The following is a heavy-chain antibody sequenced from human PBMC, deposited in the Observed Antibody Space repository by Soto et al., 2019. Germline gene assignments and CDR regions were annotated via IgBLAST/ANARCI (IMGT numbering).Heavy chain of an antibody. CDR2: VSGYNGNT. V-gene: IGHV1-18*04. Sequence: GASVKVSCKASGYIFTSYYIHWVRQAPGQGLGWMGWVSGYNGNTNYAERLQGRVTMTTDTSTSTAYMELKSLRYDDTAVYYCAREGQLGYWGQGTPVTVSS. CDR3: AREGQLGY. J-gene: IGHJ4*02. D-gene: IGHD6-6*01. CDR1: GYIFTSYY.